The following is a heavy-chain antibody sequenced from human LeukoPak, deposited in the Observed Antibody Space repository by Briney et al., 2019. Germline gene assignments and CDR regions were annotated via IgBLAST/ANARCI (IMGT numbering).Heavy chain of an antibody. CDR1: GFTFSTYW. CDR3: ARAGYSGYDFAY. D-gene: IGHD5-12*01. J-gene: IGHJ4*02. V-gene: IGHV3-74*01. Sequence: PGGSLRLSCAASGFTFSTYWMHWVRQAPGKGLVWVSRINTDGSTTTYADSVKGRFTISRDNSKNTLYLQMNSLRAEDTAVYYCARAGYSGYDFAYWGQGTLVTVSS. CDR2: INTDGSTT.